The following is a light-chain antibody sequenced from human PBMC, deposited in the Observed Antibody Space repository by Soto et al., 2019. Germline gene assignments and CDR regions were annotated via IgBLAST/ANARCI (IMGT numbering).Light chain of an antibody. V-gene: IGLV2-23*01. CDR2: EDI. Sequence: QSVLTQPASVSGSPGQSITISCTGTSSDVGSYSLLSWYQHHPGKAPKLIIYEDIKGPSGVSNRFSGSQSGNTASLRISGLQAEDEADYYCYTYAGGSTYLFGTGTKVTVL. CDR3: YTYAGGSTYL. J-gene: IGLJ1*01. CDR1: SSDVGSYSL.